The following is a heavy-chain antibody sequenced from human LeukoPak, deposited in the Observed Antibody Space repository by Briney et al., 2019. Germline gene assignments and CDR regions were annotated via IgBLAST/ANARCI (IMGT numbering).Heavy chain of an antibody. D-gene: IGHD2-15*01. Sequence: SETLSLTCTVSGGSMNSYYWTWIRQPPGKGLEWIGSIYYTGITTYNLSLQSRVTLSVDTSKNQFSLRLTSVTAADTAVYYCAGSREYCSGGNCYRFDHWGQGTLVTVSS. V-gene: IGHV4-59*08. CDR1: GGSMNSYY. CDR3: AGSREYCSGGNCYRFDH. J-gene: IGHJ4*02. CDR2: IYYTGIT.